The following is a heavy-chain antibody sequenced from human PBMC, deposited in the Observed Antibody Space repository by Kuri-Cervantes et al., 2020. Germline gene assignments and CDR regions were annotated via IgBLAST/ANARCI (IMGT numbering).Heavy chain of an antibody. CDR1: GFTFSNAW. D-gene: IGHD5-12*01. CDR2: IKSKTDGGTT. CDR3: TTENRWLRSPPYYYYYGMDV. J-gene: IGHJ6*02. Sequence: GESLKISCAASGFTFSNAWMSWVRQAPGKGLEWVGRIKSKTDGGTTDYAAPVKGRFTISRDDSKNTLYLQMNSLKTEDTAVYYCTTENRWLRSPPYYYYYGMDVWGQGTTVTVSS. V-gene: IGHV3-15*01.